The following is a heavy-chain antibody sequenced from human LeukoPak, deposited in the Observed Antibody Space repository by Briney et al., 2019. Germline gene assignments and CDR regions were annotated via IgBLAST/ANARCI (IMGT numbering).Heavy chain of an antibody. CDR3: AREPDYSKPYVD. J-gene: IGHJ4*02. D-gene: IGHD4-11*01. V-gene: IGHV1-69*05. CDR1: GGTFSSYA. Sequence: ASVKVSCKASGGTFSSYAISWVRQAPGQGLEWMGRIIPIFGTANYAQKFQGRVTITTDESTSTAYMELSSLRSEDTAVYYCAREPDYSKPYVDWGQGTLVTVSS. CDR2: IIPIFGTA.